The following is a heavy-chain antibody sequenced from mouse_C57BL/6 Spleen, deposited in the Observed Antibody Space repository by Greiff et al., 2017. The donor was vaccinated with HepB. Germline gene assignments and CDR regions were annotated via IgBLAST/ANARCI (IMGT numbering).Heavy chain of an antibody. V-gene: IGHV1-76*01. Sequence: VQLQQSGAELVRPGASVKLSCKASGYTFTDYYINWVKQRPGQGLEWIARIYPGSGNTYYNEKFKGKATLTAEKSSSTAYMQLSSLTSEDSAVYFCARSQLRLPYFDYWGQGTTLTVSS. CDR1: GYTFTDYY. CDR2: IYPGSGNT. D-gene: IGHD3-2*02. J-gene: IGHJ2*01. CDR3: ARSQLRLPYFDY.